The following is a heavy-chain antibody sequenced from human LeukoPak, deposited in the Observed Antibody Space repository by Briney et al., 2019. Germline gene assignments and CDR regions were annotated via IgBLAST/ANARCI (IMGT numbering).Heavy chain of an antibody. J-gene: IGHJ6*03. CDR1: GGSFSGYY. CDR2: INHSGST. V-gene: IGHV4-34*01. CDR3: ARQKGDCSSTSCYYYYMDV. D-gene: IGHD2-2*01. Sequence: SETLSLTCAVYGGSFSGYYWSWIRQPPGKGLEWIGAINHSGSTNYNPSLKSRVTISVDTSKNQFSLKLSSVTAADTAVYYCARQKGDCSSTSCYYYYMDVWGKGTSVTVSS.